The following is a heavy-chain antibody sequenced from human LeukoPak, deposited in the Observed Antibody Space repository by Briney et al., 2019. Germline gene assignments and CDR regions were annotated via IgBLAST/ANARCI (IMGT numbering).Heavy chain of an antibody. J-gene: IGHJ5*02. CDR3: ARVAAAGLNWFNP. Sequence: PGGSLRLSCAASGFTFSDYYMSWIRQAPGKGLEWVSYISSSGSTIYYADSVKGRFTIFRDNAKNSLYLQMNSLRAEDTAVYYCARVAAAGLNWFNPWGQGTLVTVSS. CDR2: ISSSGSTI. CDR1: GFTFSDYY. D-gene: IGHD6-13*01. V-gene: IGHV3-11*01.